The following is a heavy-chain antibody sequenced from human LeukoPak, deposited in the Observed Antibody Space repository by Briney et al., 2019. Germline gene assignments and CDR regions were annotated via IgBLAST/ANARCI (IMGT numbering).Heavy chain of an antibody. Sequence: GASVKVSCKASGYTFTGYYMHWVRPAPGQGLAWMGWINPNSGGTNYAQKFQGRVTMTRDTSISTAYMELSRLRSDDTAVYYWARESTATVLNFDYWGQGTLVTVSS. V-gene: IGHV1-2*02. CDR3: ARESTATVLNFDY. J-gene: IGHJ4*02. CDR1: GYTFTGYY. CDR2: INPNSGGT. D-gene: IGHD5-18*01.